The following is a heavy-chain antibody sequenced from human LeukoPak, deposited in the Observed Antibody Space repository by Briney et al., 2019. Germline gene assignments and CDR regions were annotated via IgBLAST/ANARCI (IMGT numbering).Heavy chain of an antibody. D-gene: IGHD2/OR15-2a*01. CDR3: ARHERLLQLDY. CDR1: GFTFSSYE. CDR2: ISSSGSTI. Sequence: PGGSLRLSCAASGFTFSSYEMNWVRQAPGKGLEWVSYISSSGSTIYYADSVKGRFTISRDNAKNSLYLQMNSPRAEDTAVYYCARHERLLQLDYWGQGTLVTVSS. V-gene: IGHV3-48*03. J-gene: IGHJ4*02.